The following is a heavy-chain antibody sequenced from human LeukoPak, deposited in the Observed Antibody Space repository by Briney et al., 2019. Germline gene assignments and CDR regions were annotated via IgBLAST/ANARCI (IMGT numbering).Heavy chain of an antibody. J-gene: IGHJ4*02. D-gene: IGHD3-10*01. CDR2: MSGGGDST. Sequence: PGGSLSLSCAGSGFTFSGYVMSWVRQAPGKGLEWVSAMSGGGDSTYDADSVKGRFTISRDNSKNTLYLQMNSLRAEDTAVYYCAKGSGSYRPYYFDYWGQGTLVIVSS. CDR3: AKGSGSYRPYYFDY. CDR1: GFTFSGYV. V-gene: IGHV3-23*01.